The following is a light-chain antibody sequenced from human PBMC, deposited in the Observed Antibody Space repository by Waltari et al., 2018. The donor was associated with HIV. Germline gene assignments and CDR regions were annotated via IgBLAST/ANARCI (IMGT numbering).Light chain of an antibody. CDR3: MQGLQTPWT. V-gene: IGKV2-28*01. Sequence: DIVMTQSPLSLSVTPGEPASISCRSSQSLLYSNGDNYLDWYVQKPGQSPQVLIYLGSNRASGVPDRFSGGGSGTDFTLKISRVEAEDVGVYYCMQGLQTPWTFGQGTKVEI. CDR2: LGS. J-gene: IGKJ1*01. CDR1: QSLLYSNGDNY.